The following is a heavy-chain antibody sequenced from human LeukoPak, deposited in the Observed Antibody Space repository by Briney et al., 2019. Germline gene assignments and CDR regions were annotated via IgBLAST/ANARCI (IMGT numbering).Heavy chain of an antibody. CDR1: GGTFSSYA. V-gene: IGHV1-69*04. CDR2: IIPILGIA. D-gene: IGHD5-12*01. CDR3: ARVGARYSGYDSSLSFDY. Sequence: SVKVSCKASGGTFSSYAISWVRQAPGQGLEWMGRIIPILGIANYAQKFQGRVTITADKSTSKAYMELSSLRSEDTAVYYCARVGARYSGYDSSLSFDYWGQGTLVTVSS. J-gene: IGHJ4*02.